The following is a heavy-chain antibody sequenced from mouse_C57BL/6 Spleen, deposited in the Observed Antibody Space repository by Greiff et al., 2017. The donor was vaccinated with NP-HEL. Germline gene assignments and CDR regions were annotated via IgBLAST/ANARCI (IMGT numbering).Heavy chain of an antibody. CDR3: AREDDGYYWYFDV. Sequence: QVQLQQSGAELVKPGASVKISCKASGYAFSSYWMNWVKQRPGKGLEWIGQIYPGDGDTNYNGKFKGKATLTADKSSSTAYMQLSSLTSEDSAVYFCAREDDGYYWYFDVWGTGTTVTVSS. CDR1: GYAFSSYW. V-gene: IGHV1-80*01. CDR2: IYPGDGDT. D-gene: IGHD2-3*01. J-gene: IGHJ1*03.